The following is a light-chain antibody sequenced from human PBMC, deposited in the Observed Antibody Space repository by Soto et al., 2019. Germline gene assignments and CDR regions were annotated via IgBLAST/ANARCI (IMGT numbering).Light chain of an antibody. Sequence: EVVLTQSPATLSLSPGETATLSCRASQSFGSSLAWYQQKPGQAPRLLIHHASTRAAGIPARFSGSGSGTDFSLTISSLEPEDFAVYYYHQRGIWPHTFGPGTKVDIK. CDR3: HQRGIWPHT. CDR2: HAS. CDR1: QSFGSS. V-gene: IGKV3-11*01. J-gene: IGKJ3*01.